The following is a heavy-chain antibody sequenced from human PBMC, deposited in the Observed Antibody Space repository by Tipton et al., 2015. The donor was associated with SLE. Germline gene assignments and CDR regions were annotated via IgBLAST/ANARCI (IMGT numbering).Heavy chain of an antibody. CDR2: ISGNSDTT. J-gene: IGHJ4*02. V-gene: IGHV3-23*01. CDR1: GFTFSNDA. CDR3: LNDPNRPWGS. D-gene: IGHD1-14*01. Sequence: GSLRLSCAASGFTFSNDAMTWVRQAPGKGLEWVSIISGNSDTTWYADSVKGRFTVSRDNSKNALYLQLNSLRAEDTAVYYCLNDPNRPWGSWGQGTLVTVSS.